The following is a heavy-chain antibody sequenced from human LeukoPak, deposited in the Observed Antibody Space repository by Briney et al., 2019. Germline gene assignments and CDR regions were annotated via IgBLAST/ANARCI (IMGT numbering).Heavy chain of an antibody. CDR1: GGSISSGSYY. J-gene: IGHJ4*02. CDR2: IYTSGST. CDR3: ARASSNYVY. D-gene: IGHD4-11*01. Sequence: IPSETLSLTCIVSGGSISSGSYYWSWIRQPAGKGLEWIGRIYTSGSTNYNPSLKSRVTISVDTSKNQFSLKLSSVTAADTAVYYCARASSNYVYWGQGTLVTVSS. V-gene: IGHV4-61*02.